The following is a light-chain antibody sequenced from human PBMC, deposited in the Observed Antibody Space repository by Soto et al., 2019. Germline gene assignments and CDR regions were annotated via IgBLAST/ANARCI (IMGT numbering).Light chain of an antibody. J-gene: IGKJ3*01. CDR1: QSVSSY. Sequence: EIVLTQSPATLSLSPGERATLSCRASQSVSSYLAWYQQKPGQAPRLLIYDASNRATGIPARFSGSGSGTDCTLTISSLEPEDFAVYYWQQRSNWPPLFTFGPGTKVDIK. V-gene: IGKV3-11*01. CDR2: DAS. CDR3: QQRSNWPPLFT.